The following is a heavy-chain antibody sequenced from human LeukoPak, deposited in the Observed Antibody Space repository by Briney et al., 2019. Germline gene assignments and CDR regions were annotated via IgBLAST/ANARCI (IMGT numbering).Heavy chain of an antibody. J-gene: IGHJ4*02. V-gene: IGHV1-2*02. D-gene: IGHD3-22*01. Sequence: ASVKVSCKASGYTFTGYYMHWVRQAPGQGFEWMGWINPNSGGTNYAQKFQGRVTMTRDTSISTAYMELSRLRSDDTAVYYCARVRYYDSSDYDYWGQGTLVTVSS. CDR3: ARVRYYDSSDYDY. CDR2: INPNSGGT. CDR1: GYTFTGYY.